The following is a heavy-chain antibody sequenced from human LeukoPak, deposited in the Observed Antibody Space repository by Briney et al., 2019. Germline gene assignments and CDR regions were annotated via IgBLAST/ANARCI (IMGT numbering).Heavy chain of an antibody. J-gene: IGHJ4*02. CDR2: MYYTGTT. V-gene: IGHV4-39*01. D-gene: IGHD1-14*01. Sequence: SETLSLTCTVSGGSISSSSYYWGWIRQPPGKGLEWIGSMYYTGTTYSNPSLKSRVTISVDPSNNQFSLKLRSVTAADTAVYYGARLGRTVSTTAQILYWGQGILVTVSS. CDR3: ARLGRTVSTTAQILY. CDR1: GGSISSSSYY.